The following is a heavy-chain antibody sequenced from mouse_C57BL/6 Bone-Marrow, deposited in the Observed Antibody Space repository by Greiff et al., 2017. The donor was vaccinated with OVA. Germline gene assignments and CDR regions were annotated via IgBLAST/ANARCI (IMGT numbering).Heavy chain of an antibody. CDR2: IDPENGDT. V-gene: IGHV14-4*01. CDR1: GFNIKDDY. D-gene: IGHD2-4*01. CDR3: TTERYYDYDGEDFDY. J-gene: IGHJ2*01. Sequence: EVQGVESGAELVRPGASVKLSCTASGFNIKDDYMHWVKQRPEQGLEWIGWIDPENGDTEYASKFQGKATITADTSSNTAYLQLSSLTSEDTAVYYCTTERYYDYDGEDFDYWGQGTTLTVSS.